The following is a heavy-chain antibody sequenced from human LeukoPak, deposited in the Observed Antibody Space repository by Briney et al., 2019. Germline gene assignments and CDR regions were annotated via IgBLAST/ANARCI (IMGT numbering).Heavy chain of an antibody. Sequence: SVKVSCKASGGTFSSYAISWVRQAPGQGLEWMGRIIPILGIANYAQKFQGRVTITADKSTSTAYMELSSLRSEDTAVYYCAREFQATVTPGYWGQGTLVTVSS. V-gene: IGHV1-69*04. D-gene: IGHD4-17*01. CDR3: AREFQATVTPGY. CDR2: IIPILGIA. J-gene: IGHJ4*02. CDR1: GGTFSSYA.